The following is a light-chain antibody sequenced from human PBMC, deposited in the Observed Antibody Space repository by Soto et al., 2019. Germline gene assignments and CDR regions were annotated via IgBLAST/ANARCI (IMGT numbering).Light chain of an antibody. CDR3: QQYNNYFT. CDR1: QSVQTW. CDR2: KET. V-gene: IGKV1-5*03. J-gene: IGKJ1*01. Sequence: DIQMTQSPSSLSASVGDRVTITCRASQSVQTWLAWFQQKPGKAPKLLIYKETTLETGVPSRFSGSGSETEFTLTISSLQPDDLGTYYCQQYNNYFTVGQGTQVEIK.